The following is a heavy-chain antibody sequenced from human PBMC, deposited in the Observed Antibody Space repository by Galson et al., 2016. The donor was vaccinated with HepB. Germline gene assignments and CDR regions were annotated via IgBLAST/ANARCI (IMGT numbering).Heavy chain of an antibody. V-gene: IGHV3-7*01. D-gene: IGHD1-7*01. CDR1: GFPFSSYA. CDR3: ARRNSLDD. Sequence: LRLSCAASGFPFSSYAMSWVRQAPGKGLEWVANIKYDGSEQNYADSVKGRFTISRDNAKNSVDLQMFRLRADDTAVYYCARRNSLDDWGQGALVTVSS. CDR2: IKYDGSEQ. J-gene: IGHJ4*02.